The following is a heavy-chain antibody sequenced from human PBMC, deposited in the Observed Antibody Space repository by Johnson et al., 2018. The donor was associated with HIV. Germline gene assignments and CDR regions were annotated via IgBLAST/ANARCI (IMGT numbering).Heavy chain of an antibody. D-gene: IGHD5-24*01. CDR2: IFSGGST. J-gene: IGHJ3*02. Sequence: VQLVESGGGLVQPGGSLRLSCAASGLTVSSNYMSWVRQAPGKGLEWVSVIFSGGSTYYADPVNGRFTISRDNSKNTLYLQMNSLRAEDTAVYYCARACRDGYTCDAFDIWGQGTMVTVSS. CDR3: ARACRDGYTCDAFDI. CDR1: GLTVSSNY. V-gene: IGHV3-66*01.